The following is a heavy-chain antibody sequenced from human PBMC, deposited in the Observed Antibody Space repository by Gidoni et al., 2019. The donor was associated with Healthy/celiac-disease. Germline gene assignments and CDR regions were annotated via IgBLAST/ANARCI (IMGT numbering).Heavy chain of an antibody. D-gene: IGHD6-13*01. CDR2: INHSGST. CDR1: GGSFSGYY. CDR3: ARGRGTWIAAAGTNYYYGMDV. J-gene: IGHJ6*02. Sequence: QVQLQQWGAGLLKPSETLSLTCAVYGGSFSGYYWSWIGEINHSGSTNYNPSLKSRVTISVDTSKNQFSLKLSSVTAADTAVYYCARGRGTWIAAAGTNYYYGMDVWGQGTTVTVSS. V-gene: IGHV4-34*01.